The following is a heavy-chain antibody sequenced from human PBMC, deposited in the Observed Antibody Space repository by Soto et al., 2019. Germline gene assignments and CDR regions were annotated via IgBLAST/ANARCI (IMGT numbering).Heavy chain of an antibody. Sequence: QVQLVQSGAEVKKPGSSVKVSCKVSGGTFSNYAIDWVRLAPGHGLEWMGGIVPIFGTTYYTQKFQGRATIIADDSTTTASLEMSSLRSEDTAIYYCARVEAVAGLYNYHGLDVWGQGTVVTVSS. CDR3: ARVEAVAGLYNYHGLDV. D-gene: IGHD6-19*01. V-gene: IGHV1-69*12. CDR2: IVPIFGTT. J-gene: IGHJ6*02. CDR1: GGTFSNYA.